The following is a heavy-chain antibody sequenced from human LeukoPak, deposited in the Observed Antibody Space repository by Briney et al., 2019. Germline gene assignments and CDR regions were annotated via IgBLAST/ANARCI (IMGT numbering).Heavy chain of an antibody. CDR1: GGSFNGYY. V-gene: IGHV4-34*01. CDR2: INHSGST. CDR3: ARGGRTGTYYYYYYGMDV. Sequence: PSETLSLTCAVYGGSFNGYYWSWIRQPPGKGLEWIGEINHSGSTNYNPSLKSRVTISVDTSKNQFSLKLSSVTAADTAVYYCARGGRTGTYYYYYYGMDVWGQGTTVTVSS. D-gene: IGHD1-7*01. J-gene: IGHJ6*02.